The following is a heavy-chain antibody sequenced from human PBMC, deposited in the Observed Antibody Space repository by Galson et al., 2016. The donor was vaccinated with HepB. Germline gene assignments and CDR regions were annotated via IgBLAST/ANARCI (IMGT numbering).Heavy chain of an antibody. D-gene: IGHD6-13*01. CDR3: ARGLIAAVAWFGP. Sequence: SVKVSCKASGGTFSSYAISWVRQAPGQGLEWMGGIMPIFGTANYAQKFQGRVTITADESTSTAYMELSSLRSEDPAIYYCARGLIAAVAWFGPWGQGTLVTVSS. J-gene: IGHJ5*02. CDR2: IMPIFGTA. CDR1: GGTFSSYA. V-gene: IGHV1-69*13.